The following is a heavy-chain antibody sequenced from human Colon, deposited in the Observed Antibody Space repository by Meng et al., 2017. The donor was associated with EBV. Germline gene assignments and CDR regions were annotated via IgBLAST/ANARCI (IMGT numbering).Heavy chain of an antibody. J-gene: IGHJ4*02. CDR3: ARRRGGSGRDC. CDR1: CGSISSSHYY. V-gene: IGHV4-39*01. CDR2: IYHSGST. D-gene: IGHD3-10*01. Sequence: LQLQESGPGLVKPSHPLPLPCPISCGSISSSHYYWGWVRHPPGKGLQWIGTIYHSGSTSYNPSLQSRVTMFVDTSKNQFSLMLTSVTATDTAVYYCARRRGGSGRDCWGQGTLVTVSS.